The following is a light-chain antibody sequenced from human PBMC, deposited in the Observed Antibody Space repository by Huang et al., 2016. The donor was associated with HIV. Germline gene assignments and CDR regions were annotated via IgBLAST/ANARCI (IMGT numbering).Light chain of an antibody. Sequence: DIQMTQSPSSLSASVGDRVTITCRASQSVRSYLNWFQQKPGEAPKLLIYAASTLQSGVPSRCSGSGSGTDFTLIISSLQSEDIATYYCQQTYGTWTFGQGTKVEIK. J-gene: IGKJ1*01. V-gene: IGKV1-39*01. CDR2: AAS. CDR3: QQTYGTWT. CDR1: QSVRSY.